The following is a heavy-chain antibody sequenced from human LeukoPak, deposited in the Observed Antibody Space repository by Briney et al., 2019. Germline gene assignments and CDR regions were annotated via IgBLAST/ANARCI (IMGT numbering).Heavy chain of an antibody. J-gene: IGHJ4*02. CDR2: IYSGGST. D-gene: IGHD6-19*01. CDR3: ARGPMDGSGWVDC. V-gene: IGHV3-66*01. CDR1: GFTVSDNY. Sequence: PGGSLRLSCAASGFTVSDNYMSWVRQAPGKGLEWVSLIYSGGSTYYADSVKGRFTISRDNSKNTLYLQMNSLGAEDTAVYYCARGPMDGSGWVDCWGQGTLVTVSS.